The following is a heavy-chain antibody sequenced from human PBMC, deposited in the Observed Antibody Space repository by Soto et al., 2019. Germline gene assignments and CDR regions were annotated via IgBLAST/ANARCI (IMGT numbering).Heavy chain of an antibody. CDR2: TYYRSKWYN. V-gene: IGHV6-1*01. CDR3: ARDRRTQYYYGATGPFYSGMDV. Sequence: SQTLSLTCAVPGDSVSSNNAAWNWIRQSPSRGLEWLGRTYYRSKWYNDYAVSVQSRITINPDTSKNQFSLQLNSVTPEDTAVYYCARDRRTQYYYGATGPFYSGMDVWGQGTTVTVSS. D-gene: IGHD3-10*01. CDR1: GDSVSSNNAA. J-gene: IGHJ6*02.